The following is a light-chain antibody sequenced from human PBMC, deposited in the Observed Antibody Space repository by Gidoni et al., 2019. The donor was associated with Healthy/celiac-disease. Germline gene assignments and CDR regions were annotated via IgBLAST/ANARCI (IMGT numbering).Light chain of an antibody. J-gene: IGLJ2*01. CDR1: SSDVGGYHY. V-gene: IGLV2-8*01. CDR3: SSYAGSKSVV. CDR2: EVS. Sequence: QSALTQSLSASGSPGQSVTISCTGTSSDVGGYHYVSWYQQHPGKAPKLMIYEVSKRPSGVPDRFSGSKAGNTASLTVSGLQAEDEADYYGSSYAGSKSVVFGGGTKLTVL.